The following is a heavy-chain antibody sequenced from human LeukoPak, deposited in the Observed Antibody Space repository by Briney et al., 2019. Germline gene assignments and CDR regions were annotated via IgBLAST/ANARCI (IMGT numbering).Heavy chain of an antibody. Sequence: PGTPLQISCEAAGSIITSHWITWVRQLPGKGLEWMGRIAPSDSYTNYSPSFQGHVTFSADKSISTAYLQWASLKASDAAMYFCARHGEYSTDWYYFDYWGQGTLVTVSS. J-gene: IGHJ4*02. D-gene: IGHD6-19*01. CDR1: GSIITSHW. CDR2: IAPSDSYT. V-gene: IGHV5-10-1*01. CDR3: ARHGEYSTDWYYFDY.